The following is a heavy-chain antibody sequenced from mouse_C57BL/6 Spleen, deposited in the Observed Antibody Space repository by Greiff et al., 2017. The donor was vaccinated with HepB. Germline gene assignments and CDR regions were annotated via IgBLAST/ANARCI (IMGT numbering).Heavy chain of an antibody. V-gene: IGHV1-69*01. CDR3: ARGLTLYAMDY. D-gene: IGHD1-3*01. CDR1: GYTFTSYW. CDR2: IDPSDSYT. J-gene: IGHJ4*01. Sequence: QVQLQQPGAELVMPGASVKLSCKASGYTFTSYWMHWVKQRPGPGLEWIGEIDPSDSYTNYNQKFKGKSTLTVDKSSSTAYMQLSSLTSEDSAVYYCARGLTLYAMDYWGQGTSVTVSS.